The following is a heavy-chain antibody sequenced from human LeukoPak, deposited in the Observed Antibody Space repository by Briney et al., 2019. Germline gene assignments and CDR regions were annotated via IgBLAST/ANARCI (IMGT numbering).Heavy chain of an antibody. Sequence: GGSLRLSCAASGFTVSSNYMSWVRQAPGKGLEWVSVIYSGGSTYYADSVKGRFTISRDNSKNTLYLQMNSLRAEDTAVYYCARVFDGDSSGPNDAFDIWGQGTMVTVSS. CDR1: GFTVSSNY. CDR2: IYSGGST. D-gene: IGHD3-22*01. CDR3: ARVFDGDSSGPNDAFDI. V-gene: IGHV3-53*01. J-gene: IGHJ3*02.